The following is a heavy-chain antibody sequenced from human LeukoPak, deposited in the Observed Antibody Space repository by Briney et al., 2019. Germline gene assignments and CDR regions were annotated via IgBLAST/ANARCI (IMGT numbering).Heavy chain of an antibody. J-gene: IGHJ5*02. CDR2: IIPIFGTA. V-gene: IGHV1-69*05. Sequence: SVKVSCKASGGTFSSYAISWVRQAPGQGLEWMGGIIPIFGTANYAQKFQGRVTITTDESTSTAYMELCSLRSEDTAVYYCARVEEEYSSFNWFDPRGQGTLVTVSS. D-gene: IGHD6-6*01. CDR1: GGTFSSYA. CDR3: ARVEEEYSSFNWFDP.